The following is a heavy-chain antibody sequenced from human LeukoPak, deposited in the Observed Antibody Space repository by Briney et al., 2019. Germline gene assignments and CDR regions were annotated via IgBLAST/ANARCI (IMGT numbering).Heavy chain of an antibody. J-gene: IGHJ4*02. V-gene: IGHV5-51*01. D-gene: IGHD6-25*01. CDR3: AKSISAAPHYFDY. CDR1: GYSFTNYW. Sequence: GESLKISCKGSGYSFTNYWIGWVRQMPGKGLEWMGIIYPGDSDTRYSPSFQGQVTISADKSITTAYLQWSSLKASDTAIYYCAKSISAAPHYFDYWGQGTLVTVSS. CDR2: IYPGDSDT.